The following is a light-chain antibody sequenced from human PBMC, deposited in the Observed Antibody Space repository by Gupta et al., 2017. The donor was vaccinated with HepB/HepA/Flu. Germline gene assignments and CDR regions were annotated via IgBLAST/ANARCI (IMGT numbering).Light chain of an antibody. CDR1: QSVSSY. CDR2: DAS. CDR3: QQHANWPPYT. V-gene: IGKV3-11*01. J-gene: IGKJ2*01. Sequence: EIVLTQSPDTLSLSPGERATLSCRASQSVSSYLAWYQQKPGQAPRLLIYDASNRATDIPARFSGSGYGTDFTLTISSREPEDFAVYYCQQHANWPPYTFGQGTKLEIK.